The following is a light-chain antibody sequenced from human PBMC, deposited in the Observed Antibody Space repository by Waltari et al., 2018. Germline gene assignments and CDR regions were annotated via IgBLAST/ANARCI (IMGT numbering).Light chain of an antibody. CDR2: AAS. V-gene: IGKV1-39*01. CDR1: QSISSY. Sequence: DIQMTQSPASLSASVGDRVTITCRASQSISSYLNWYQQKPGKAPKLLIYAASSLQSGFPSRFSGSGSGTDYTLTISSLQPEDFATYYCQPSYSTPRTFGQGTKVEIK. CDR3: QPSYSTPRT. J-gene: IGKJ1*01.